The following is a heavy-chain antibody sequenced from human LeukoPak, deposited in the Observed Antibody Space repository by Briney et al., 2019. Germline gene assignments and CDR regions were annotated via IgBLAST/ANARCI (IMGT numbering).Heavy chain of an antibody. J-gene: IGHJ5*02. CDR2: MNPNTGNT. V-gene: IGHV1-8*01. Sequence: VKVSCXASGFTFTSYDINWVRQASGQGFEWMGWMNPNTGNTGYAQKFQGRVTMTRDTSTSTAYMELRGLRSEDTAVYYCVRDGEGAGISVNYWFDPWGQGTLVTVSS. D-gene: IGHD6-13*01. CDR1: GFTFTSYD. CDR3: VRDGEGAGISVNYWFDP.